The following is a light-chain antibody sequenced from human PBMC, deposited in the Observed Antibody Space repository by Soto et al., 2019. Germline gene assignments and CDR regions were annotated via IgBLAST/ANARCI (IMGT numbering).Light chain of an antibody. CDR3: QQYNNPIT. CDR1: QSVSSN. V-gene: IGKV3D-15*01. J-gene: IGKJ4*01. Sequence: ELVMPPSPATLSFSPGERAPLSVRASQSVSSNLAWYQQKPGQAPRILIYGASTRATGIPARFSGSGSGTEFTLTISSLQSEDFAVYYRQQYNNPITFGGGTKGDIK. CDR2: GAS.